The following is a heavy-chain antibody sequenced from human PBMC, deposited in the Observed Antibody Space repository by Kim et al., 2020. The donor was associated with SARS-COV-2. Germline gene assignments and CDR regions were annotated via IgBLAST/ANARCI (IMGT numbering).Heavy chain of an antibody. Sequence: GGSPRLSCAVSGFSFDTNDMSWVRQAPGRGLEWVESISGGGSHKYYADSVKGRLTSSRDNSKNTLYLQMNSLRAEDTALYYCAKDLHDSGSLTTYYFY. D-gene: IGHD3-10*01. CDR1: GFSFDTND. CDR3: AKDLHDSGSLTTYYFY. J-gene: IGHJ4*01. CDR2: ISGGGSHK. V-gene: IGHV3-23*01.